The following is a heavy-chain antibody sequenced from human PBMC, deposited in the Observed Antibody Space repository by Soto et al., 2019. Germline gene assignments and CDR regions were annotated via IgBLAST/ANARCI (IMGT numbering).Heavy chain of an antibody. CDR1: GGSVESSSC. V-gene: IGHV4-4*02. J-gene: IGHJ6*02. CDR3: VRSVPAATWAYNGMDV. CDR2: IYHSGTF. D-gene: IGHD2-15*01. Sequence: QVRLKESGPGLVKPSGTLSLTCAVSGGSVESSSCWSWVRQAPGKGLEWIGEIYHSGTFNYNPSLASRVSVSVDKSTNQFSLNLNSVTAADTAVYYCVRSVPAATWAYNGMDVWGQGTTVTASS.